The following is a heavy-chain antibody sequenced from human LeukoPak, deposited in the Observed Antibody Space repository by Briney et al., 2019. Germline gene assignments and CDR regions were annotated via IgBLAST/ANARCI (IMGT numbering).Heavy chain of an antibody. CDR1: GITLSNYG. D-gene: IGHD3-22*01. CDR3: AKRGVVIRVILVGFHKEANYFDS. CDR2: ISDSGGRT. J-gene: IGHJ4*02. Sequence: GGSLRLSCAVSGITLSNYGMSWVRQAPGKGLEWVAGISDSGGRTNYADSVKGRVTISRDDPKNTLYLQMNSLRVEDTAVYFCAKRGVVIRVILVGFHKEANYFDSWGQGALVTVSS. V-gene: IGHV3-23*01.